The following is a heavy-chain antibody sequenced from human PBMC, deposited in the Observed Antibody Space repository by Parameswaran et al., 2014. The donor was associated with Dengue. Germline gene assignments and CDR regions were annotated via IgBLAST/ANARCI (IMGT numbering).Heavy chain of an antibody. CDR2: IYWDDDK. J-gene: IGHJ4*02. Sequence: VRQAPGKALEWLALIYWDDDKRYSPSLKSRLTITKDTSKNQVVLTMTNMDPVDTATYYCAHRRRLGFDYWGQGTLVTVSS. V-gene: IGHV2-5*02. CDR3: AHRRRLGFDY. D-gene: IGHD6-25*01.